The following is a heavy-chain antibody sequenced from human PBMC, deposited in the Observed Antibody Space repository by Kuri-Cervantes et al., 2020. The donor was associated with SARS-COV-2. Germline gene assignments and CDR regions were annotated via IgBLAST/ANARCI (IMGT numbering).Heavy chain of an antibody. J-gene: IGHJ6*03. Sequence: ASVKVSCKASGYTSRGDGFSWVRQARGGGLEWMGWISGYNGDTKYAAKFQGRVTMTRDTSTSTVYMELSSLRSEDTAVYYCARELGDEGYYDFWSGTKYYYYYMDVWGKGTTVTVSS. CDR3: ARELGDEGYYDFWSGTKYYYYYMDV. CDR2: ISGYNGDT. D-gene: IGHD3-3*01. V-gene: IGHV1-18*01. CDR1: GYTSRGDG.